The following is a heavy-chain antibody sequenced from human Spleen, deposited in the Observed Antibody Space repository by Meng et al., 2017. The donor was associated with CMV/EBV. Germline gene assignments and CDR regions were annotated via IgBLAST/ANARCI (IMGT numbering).Heavy chain of an antibody. V-gene: IGHV1-2*02. CDR2: INPNSGGT. D-gene: IGHD1-14*01. CDR1: GYTFTGYY. J-gene: IGHJ6*02. Sequence: ASVKVSCKASGYTFTGYYMHWVRQAPGQGLEWMGWINPNSGGTNYVQKLQGRVTMTRDTSISTAYMELSRLRSDDTAVYYCARDQSNHSYGMDVWGQGTTVTVSS. CDR3: ARDQSNHSYGMDV.